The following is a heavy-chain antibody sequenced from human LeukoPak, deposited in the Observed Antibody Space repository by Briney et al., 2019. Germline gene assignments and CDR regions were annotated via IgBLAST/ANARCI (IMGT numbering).Heavy chain of an antibody. D-gene: IGHD3-10*01. CDR2: IISSSSTYI. J-gene: IGHJ4*02. Sequence: PGGSLRLSCAASGFTFSSYSMNWVRQAPGKGLEWVSSIISSSSTYIYYADSVKGRFTISRDNAKNSLYLQMNSLRAEDTAVYYCARAQRQGHQYYYGSGSYLYYFDYWGQGTLVTVSS. CDR3: ARAQRQGHQYYYGSGSYLYYFDY. CDR1: GFTFSSYS. V-gene: IGHV3-21*01.